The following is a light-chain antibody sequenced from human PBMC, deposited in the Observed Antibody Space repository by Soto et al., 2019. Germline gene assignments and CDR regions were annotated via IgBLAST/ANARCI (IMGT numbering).Light chain of an antibody. CDR3: QQYGYSPPWT. V-gene: IGKV3-20*01. CDR1: HDVSVS. CDR2: DAS. J-gene: IGKJ1*01. Sequence: EIVLTQSPDTLSLSPGEGATLSCRASHDVSVSLVWYRQRPGQSPRLLIHDASNRATGISARFSGSGSGTDFTLTISGLEPEDLAVYYCQQYGYSPPWTFGQGTKVEI.